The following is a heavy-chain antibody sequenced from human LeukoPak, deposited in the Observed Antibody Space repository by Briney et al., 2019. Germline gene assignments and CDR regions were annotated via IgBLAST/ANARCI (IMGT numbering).Heavy chain of an antibody. CDR1: GGTFSSYA. CDR2: IIPILGIA. Sequence: GASVKVSCKASGGTFSSYAISWVRQAPGQGLEWMGRIIPILGIANYAQKFQGRVTITADKSTSTAYMELSGLRSEDTAVYYCARVPHMYYDILTHWGQGTLVTVSS. CDR3: ARVPHMYYDILTH. D-gene: IGHD3-9*01. V-gene: IGHV1-69*04. J-gene: IGHJ4*02.